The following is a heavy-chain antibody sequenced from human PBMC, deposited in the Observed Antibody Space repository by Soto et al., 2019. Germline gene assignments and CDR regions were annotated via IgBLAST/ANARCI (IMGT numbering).Heavy chain of an antibody. CDR3: ARDQGAAAGHYYYYGMDV. Sequence: ASVKVSGKASGNTFTSSGISWVRQAPGQGLEWMGWISAYNGNTNYAQKLQGRVTMTTDTSTSTAYMELRSLRSDDTAVYYCARDQGAAAGHYYYYGMDVWGQGTTVTVSS. V-gene: IGHV1-18*01. CDR2: ISAYNGNT. D-gene: IGHD6-13*01. J-gene: IGHJ6*02. CDR1: GNTFTSSG.